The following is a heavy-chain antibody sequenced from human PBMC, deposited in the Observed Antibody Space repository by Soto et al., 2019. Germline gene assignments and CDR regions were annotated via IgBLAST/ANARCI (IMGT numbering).Heavy chain of an antibody. CDR1: GGSISSSNW. J-gene: IGHJ4*02. CDR2: IYHSGST. CDR3: ARRWGEGRVDY. V-gene: IGHV4-4*02. D-gene: IGHD3-10*01. Sequence: QVQLQESGPGLVKPSGTLSLTCAVSGGSISSSNWWNWVRQPPGKGLEWIGEIYHSGSTNYNPSLKCRVTRSGDKSSNHFSLKLSSVAAADTVVYYCARRWGEGRVDYWGQGTLVTVSS.